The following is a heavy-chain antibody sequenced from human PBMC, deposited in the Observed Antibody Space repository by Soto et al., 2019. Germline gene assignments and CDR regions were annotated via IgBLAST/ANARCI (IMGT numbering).Heavy chain of an antibody. CDR1: GGSFSGYY. Sequence: SETLSLTCAVYGGSFSGYYWNWIRQPPGKGLEWIGEINHSGSTNYNPSLKSRVTISVDTSKNQFSLKLSSVTAEDTAVYYCAKEELERQGSGFDYWGQGILVTVSS. D-gene: IGHD1-1*01. CDR2: INHSGST. CDR3: AKEELERQGSGFDY. V-gene: IGHV4-34*01. J-gene: IGHJ4*02.